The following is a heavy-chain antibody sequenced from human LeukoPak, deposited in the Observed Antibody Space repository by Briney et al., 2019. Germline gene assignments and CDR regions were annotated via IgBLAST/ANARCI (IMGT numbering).Heavy chain of an antibody. V-gene: IGHV4-61*10. D-gene: IGHD3-16*01. J-gene: IGHJ4*02. Sequence: SETLSLTCTVSGGSISSGSYYWSWVRQPAGKGLEWIGYIYYIGSTNYNPSLKSRVTISVDTSKTQFSLKLPSVTAADTAVYYCAAGEDYWGQGTLVTVSS. CDR3: AAGEDY. CDR1: GGSISSGSYY. CDR2: IYYIGST.